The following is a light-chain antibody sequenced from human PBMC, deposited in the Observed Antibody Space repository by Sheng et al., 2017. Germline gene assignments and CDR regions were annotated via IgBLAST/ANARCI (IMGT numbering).Light chain of an antibody. CDR3: QQHKNWPFA. V-gene: IGKV3-11*01. J-gene: IGKJ2*01. CDR2: DAS. Sequence: EIVLTQSPATLSLSPGERATLSCRASQSVSNYLAWFQQKPGQAPRLLIYDASNRATGIPARFSGSASGTDFTLTISSLEPEDFAVYYCQQHKNWPFAFGQGTRLEIK. CDR1: QSVSNY.